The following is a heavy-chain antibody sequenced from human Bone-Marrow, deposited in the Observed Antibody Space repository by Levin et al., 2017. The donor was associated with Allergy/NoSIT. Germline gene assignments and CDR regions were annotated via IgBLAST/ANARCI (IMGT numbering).Heavy chain of an antibody. V-gene: IGHV3-30*18. D-gene: IGHD5-18*01. CDR1: GFTFSSYG. J-gene: IGHJ4*02. Sequence: GGSLRLSCAASGFTFSSYGMHWVRQAPGKGLEWVAVISYDGSNKYYADSVKGRFTISRDNSKNTLYLQMNSLRAEDTAVYYCAKGGYSYGTGVWGRDYWGQGTLVTVSS. CDR2: ISYDGSNK. CDR3: AKGGYSYGTGVWGRDY.